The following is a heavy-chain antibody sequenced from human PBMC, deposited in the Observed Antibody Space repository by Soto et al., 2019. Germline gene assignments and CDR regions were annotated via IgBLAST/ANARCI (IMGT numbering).Heavy chain of an antibody. CDR1: GGSISSSY. Sequence: QVQLQESGPGLVKASETLSLTCTVSGGSISSSYWTWIRQPPGKGLEWIGYVYNSGSTNYNPSLKSRVTSSEDTSKSQFSLKVNSMTAADTAVYYCARYRREAVAGYTLDNWGQGILVTVSS. J-gene: IGHJ4*02. CDR2: VYNSGST. V-gene: IGHV4-59*01. D-gene: IGHD6-13*01. CDR3: ARYRREAVAGYTLDN.